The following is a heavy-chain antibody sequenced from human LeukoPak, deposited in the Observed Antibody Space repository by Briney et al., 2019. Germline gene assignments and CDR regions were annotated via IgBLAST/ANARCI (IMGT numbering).Heavy chain of an antibody. J-gene: IGHJ4*02. V-gene: IGHV1-18*01. CDR3: ATPAPGLQYSSYYFDY. Sequence: ASVKVSCKASGYTFTSYGISWVRQAPGQGLEWMGWISGYNGNTNYAQKLQGRVTMTTDTYTSTAYMELRSLRSDDTAVYYCATPAPGLQYSSYYFDYWGQGTLVTVSS. CDR1: GYTFTSYG. D-gene: IGHD6-6*01. CDR2: ISGYNGNT.